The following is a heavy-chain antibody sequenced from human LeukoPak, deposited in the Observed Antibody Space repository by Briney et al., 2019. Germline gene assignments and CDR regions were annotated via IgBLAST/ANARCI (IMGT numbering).Heavy chain of an antibody. J-gene: IGHJ4*02. CDR1: GYTFTSYG. CDR3: AVKSLSMVRGVESFV. D-gene: IGHD3-10*01. V-gene: IGHV1-18*01. CDR2: ISAYNGNT. Sequence: ASVKVSCKASGYTFTSYGISWVRQAPGQGLEWMGWISAYNGNTNYAQKLQGRVTMTTDTSTSTAYMELRSLRSDDTAVYYCAVKSLSMVRGVESFVGGQGTLVTVSS.